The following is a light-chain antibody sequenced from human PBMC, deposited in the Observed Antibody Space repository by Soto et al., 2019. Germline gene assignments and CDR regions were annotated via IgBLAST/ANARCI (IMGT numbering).Light chain of an antibody. CDR3: CSYAGSYPVV. J-gene: IGLJ2*01. V-gene: IGLV2-14*01. Sequence: SALTQPASVSGSPGQSITISCTGTSSDVGGYNYVSWYQQHPGKAPKLMLFDVSNRPSGVSNRFSGSKSGNTASLTISGLHTEDEADYYCCSYAGSYPVVFGGGTQRTVL. CDR2: DVS. CDR1: SSDVGGYNY.